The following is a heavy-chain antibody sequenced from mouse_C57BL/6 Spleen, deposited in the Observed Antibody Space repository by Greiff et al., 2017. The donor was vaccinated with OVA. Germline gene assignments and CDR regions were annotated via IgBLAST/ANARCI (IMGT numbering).Heavy chain of an antibody. CDR2: INPNNGGT. D-gene: IGHD2-2*01. CDR3: ARGGYPYYAMDY. Sequence: EVKLMESGPELVKPGASVKMSCKASGYTFTDYNMHWVKQSHGKSLEWIGYINPNNGGTSYNQKFKGKATLTVNKSSSTAYMELRSLTSEDSAVYYCARGGYPYYAMDYWGQGTSVTVSS. V-gene: IGHV1-22*01. CDR1: GYTFTDYN. J-gene: IGHJ4*01.